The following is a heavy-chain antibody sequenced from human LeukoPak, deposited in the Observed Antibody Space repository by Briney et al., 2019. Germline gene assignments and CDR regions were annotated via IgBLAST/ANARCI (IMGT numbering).Heavy chain of an antibody. CDR2: MNPNSGNT. Sequence: ASVKVSCKASGYTFTSYDINWVRQATGQGLEWMGWMNPNSGNTGYAQKFQGRVTMTRNTSISTAYMELSSLRSEDTAVYYCARDAFSSMVRGDELDYWGQGTLVTVSS. V-gene: IGHV1-8*01. D-gene: IGHD3-10*01. J-gene: IGHJ4*02. CDR1: GYTFTSYD. CDR3: ARDAFSSMVRGDELDY.